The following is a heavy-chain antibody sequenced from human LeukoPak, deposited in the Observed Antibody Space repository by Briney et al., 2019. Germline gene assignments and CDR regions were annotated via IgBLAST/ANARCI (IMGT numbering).Heavy chain of an antibody. J-gene: IGHJ4*02. CDR1: GYTFTSYD. CDR2: MNPNSGNT. CDR3: ARAYSSGWYYGD. V-gene: IGHV1-8*02. D-gene: IGHD6-19*01. Sequence: GASVKVSCKASGYTFTSYDINWVRQATGQGLEWMGWMNPNSGNTGYAQKLQGRVTMTTDTSTSTAYMELRSLRSDDTAVYYCARAYSSGWYYGDWGQGTLVTVSS.